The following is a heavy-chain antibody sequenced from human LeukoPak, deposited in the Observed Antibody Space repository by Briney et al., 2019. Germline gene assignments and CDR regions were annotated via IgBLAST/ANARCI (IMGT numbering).Heavy chain of an antibody. CDR2: INPSGGST. V-gene: IGHV1-46*01. J-gene: IGHJ3*02. D-gene: IGHD1-1*01. CDR3: ARDGTTGTDAFDI. Sequence: ASVKVSCKASGYTFTSYYMHWVRQAPGQGLEWMGIINPSGGSTSYAQKFQGRVTMTRDMSTSTVYIELSSLRSEDTAVYYCARDGTTGTDAFDIWGQGTMVTVSS. CDR1: GYTFTSYY.